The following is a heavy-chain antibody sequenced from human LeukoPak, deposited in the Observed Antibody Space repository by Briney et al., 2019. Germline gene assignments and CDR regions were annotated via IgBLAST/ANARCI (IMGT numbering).Heavy chain of an antibody. D-gene: IGHD6-13*01. J-gene: IGHJ4*02. V-gene: IGHV4-34*01. CDR2: INHSGST. CDR3: ARVGVGYSSSYDY. CDR1: GGSFSGYY. Sequence: SETLSLTCAVYGGSFSGYYWSWIRQPPGKGLEWIGEINHSGSTNYNPSLKSRVTISVDTSKNQFSLKLSSVTAADTAVYYCARVGVGYSSSYDYWGQGTLVTVSS.